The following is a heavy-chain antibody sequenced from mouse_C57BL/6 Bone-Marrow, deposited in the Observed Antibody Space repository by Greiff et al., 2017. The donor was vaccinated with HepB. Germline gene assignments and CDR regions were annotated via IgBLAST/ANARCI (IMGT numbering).Heavy chain of an antibody. CDR2: INPNNGGT. CDR1: GYTFTDYY. D-gene: IGHD3-1*01. Sequence: VQLKQSGPELVKPGASVKISCKASGYTFTDYYMNWVKQSPGKSLEWIGDINPNNGGTSYNQKFKGKATLTVDKSSSTAYMELRSLTSEDSAVYYCARGGYYYAMDYWGQGTSVTVSS. V-gene: IGHV1-26*01. J-gene: IGHJ4*01. CDR3: ARGGYYYAMDY.